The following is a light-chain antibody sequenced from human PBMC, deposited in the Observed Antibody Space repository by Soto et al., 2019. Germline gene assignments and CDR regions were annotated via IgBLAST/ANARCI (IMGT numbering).Light chain of an antibody. Sequence: EIVMTQSPATLSVSPGERATLSCRASQSVSSNLAWYQQKPGQAPRLIIYGASTRANGIPARFSGSGSGTEFTLTISSLQSEDFAVYYCQQYNNWLSITFGQGTRLEIK. CDR2: GAS. V-gene: IGKV3-15*01. CDR1: QSVSSN. CDR3: QQYNNWLSIT. J-gene: IGKJ5*01.